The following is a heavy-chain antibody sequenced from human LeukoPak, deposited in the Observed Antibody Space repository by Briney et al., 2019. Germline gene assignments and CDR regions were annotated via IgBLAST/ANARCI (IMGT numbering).Heavy chain of an antibody. J-gene: IGHJ4*02. Sequence: GGTLRLSCAGSVFPFSIYGMNWVRQAPGKGLEWVSVISPGGGPTYYADSVKGRFTISRDNSKNTLYLQMNSLRAEDTAVYYCAKVVESGYQGRDYWGQGTLVVVSS. CDR1: VFPFSIYG. D-gene: IGHD5-12*01. CDR3: AKVVESGYQGRDY. CDR2: ISPGGGPT. V-gene: IGHV3-23*01.